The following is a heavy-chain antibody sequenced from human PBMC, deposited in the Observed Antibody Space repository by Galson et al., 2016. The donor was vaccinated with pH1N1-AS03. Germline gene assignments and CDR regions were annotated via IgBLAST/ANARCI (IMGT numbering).Heavy chain of an antibody. Sequence: ETLSLTCIVSGHSISSADYWGWGWIRQPPGKGLEWIGTIHHSGNTYYNPSLKSRLSMSLDTSKNQFSLNLNSVTAADTAAYYCARGLGYCSGKQCFVHFDPWGQGIRVTVSS. D-gene: IGHD2-15*01. CDR3: ARGLGYCSGKQCFVHFDP. V-gene: IGHV4-38-2*02. CDR1: GHSISSADY. J-gene: IGHJ5*02. CDR2: IHHSGNT.